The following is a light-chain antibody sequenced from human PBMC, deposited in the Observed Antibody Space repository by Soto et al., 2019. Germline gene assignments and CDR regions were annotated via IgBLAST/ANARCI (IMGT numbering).Light chain of an antibody. Sequence: IQMTQAPSSLSASLGDGVTITCRASQSISSYLNWYQQKPGKAPKLLIYAASSLQSGVPSRFSGSGSGTDFTLTISSLQPEDFATYYCQQSYSTPYTFGQGTKVDI. J-gene: IGKJ1*01. CDR1: QSISSY. CDR3: QQSYSTPYT. V-gene: IGKV1-39*01. CDR2: AAS.